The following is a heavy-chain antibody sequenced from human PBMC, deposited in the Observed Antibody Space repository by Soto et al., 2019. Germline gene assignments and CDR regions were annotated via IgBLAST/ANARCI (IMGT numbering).Heavy chain of an antibody. Sequence: SETLSLTCTVSGGSISSYYWSWIRQPPGKGLEWIGYIYYSGSTNYNPSLKSRVTISVDTSKNQFSLKLSSVTAADTALYYCASHRDGEWLGVDYWGQGTLVTVSS. CDR1: GGSISSYY. CDR2: IYYSGST. J-gene: IGHJ4*02. V-gene: IGHV4-59*08. CDR3: ASHRDGEWLGVDY. D-gene: IGHD3-3*01.